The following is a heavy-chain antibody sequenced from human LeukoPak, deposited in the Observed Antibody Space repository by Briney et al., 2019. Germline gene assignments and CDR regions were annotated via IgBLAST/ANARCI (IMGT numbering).Heavy chain of an antibody. D-gene: IGHD6-19*01. CDR2: FYYSGST. V-gene: IGHV4-59*01. Sequence: SETLSLTCTVSGGSISTYYWSWIRRPPGKGLEWMGYFYYSGSTNYNPSLKSRVTMSLDTSKNQFSLKLSSVTAADTAVYYCTRDLRVGGSSGWYAFDIWGQGTMVIVSS. CDR3: TRDLRVGGSSGWYAFDI. CDR1: GGSISTYY. J-gene: IGHJ3*02.